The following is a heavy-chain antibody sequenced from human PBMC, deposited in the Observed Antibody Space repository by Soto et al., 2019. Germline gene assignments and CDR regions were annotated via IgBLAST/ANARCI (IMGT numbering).Heavy chain of an antibody. CDR1: GYNFNNYG. CDR2: ISAYSGNT. CDR3: ARGYNWNYYEEGLHI. J-gene: IGHJ3*02. Sequence: GASVKVFCKSSGYNFNNYGIVWVRQAPGQGLEWMGWISAYSGNTNYAQKFQGRVTMTTDTSTSTAYMELKSLKSDDTAVYYCARGYNWNYYEEGLHIWGQGTMVTVSS. V-gene: IGHV1-18*04. D-gene: IGHD1-7*01.